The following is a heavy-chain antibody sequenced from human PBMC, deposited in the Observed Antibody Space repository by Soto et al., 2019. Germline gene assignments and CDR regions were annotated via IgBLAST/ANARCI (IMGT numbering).Heavy chain of an antibody. CDR1: GGFIRPYD. Sequence: EAFCLTRTVSGGFIRPYDWSWSRQPPGKELEWIGYIYYSGSTNYNPSLKSRVTISVDTSKNQFSLKLSSVTAADTAVYYWGRSDGRYWSQGSLVTVS. J-gene: IGHJ4*02. CDR3: GRSDGRY. CDR2: IYYSGST. V-gene: IGHV4-59*01.